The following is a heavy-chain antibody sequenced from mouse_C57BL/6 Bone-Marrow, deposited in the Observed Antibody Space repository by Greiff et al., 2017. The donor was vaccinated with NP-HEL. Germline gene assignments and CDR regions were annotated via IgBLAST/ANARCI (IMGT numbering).Heavy chain of an antibody. V-gene: IGHV1-59*01. J-gene: IGHJ2*01. CDR2: IDPADTWT. CDR1: GYTFTSYW. Sequence: QVQLQQPGAELVRPGTSVKLSCKASGYTFTSYWMHWVKQRPGQGLEWIGMIDPADTWTNYAQKFKGKAAFTVDASSTTAYMQLSSLTSDDSAVYYCARSGAYYSNDVDFWGQGSTLTVSS. D-gene: IGHD2-5*01. CDR3: ARSGAYYSNDVDF.